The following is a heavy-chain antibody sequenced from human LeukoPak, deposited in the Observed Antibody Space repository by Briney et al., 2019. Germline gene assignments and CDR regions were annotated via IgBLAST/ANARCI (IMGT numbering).Heavy chain of an antibody. J-gene: IGHJ4*02. CDR2: IYYSGST. CDR1: GGSISSYY. Sequence: SETLSLTCPVSGGSISSYYWSWLRPPPGQGLEWIGYIYYSGSTNYNPSLTSRGTISVDTSKNQFSLKLSSVTAADTAVYYCAAVDTAMDDFDYWGQGTLVTVSS. D-gene: IGHD5-18*01. CDR3: AAVDTAMDDFDY. V-gene: IGHV4-59*01.